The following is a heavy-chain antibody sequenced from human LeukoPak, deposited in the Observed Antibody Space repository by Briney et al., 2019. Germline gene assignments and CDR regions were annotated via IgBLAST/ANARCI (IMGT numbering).Heavy chain of an antibody. V-gene: IGHV4-59*01. CDR3: ARIYYSSSYDYWYFDL. CDR2: IYYSGST. CDR1: GGSIRSYY. Sequence: KTSETLSLTCTVSGGSIRSYYWSWIRQPPGKGLQWIGYIYYSGSTSYNPSLKSRVTISVDTSKNQFSLKLTSVTAADTAVYYCARIYYSSSYDYWYFDLWGRGTLVTVSS. D-gene: IGHD6-13*01. J-gene: IGHJ2*01.